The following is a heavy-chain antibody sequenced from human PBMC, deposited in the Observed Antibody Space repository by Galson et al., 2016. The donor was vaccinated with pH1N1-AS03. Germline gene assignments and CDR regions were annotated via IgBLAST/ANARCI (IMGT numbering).Heavy chain of an antibody. V-gene: IGHV4-39*03. CDR1: GASISSRSYH. CDR2: IHYSGIT. J-gene: IGHJ4*02. Sequence: SETLSLTCSVSGASISSRSYHWVWIRQPPGKGLEWIGTIHYSGITYYNPSLKSRLTISIDTSKNQSSLNLNSVTAADTAVYYLGIYSGSRVDYWGQGILVTVSS. D-gene: IGHD4-23*01. CDR3: GIYSGSRVDY.